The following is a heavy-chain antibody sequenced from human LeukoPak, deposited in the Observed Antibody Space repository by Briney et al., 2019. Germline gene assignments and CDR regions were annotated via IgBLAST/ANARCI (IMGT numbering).Heavy chain of an antibody. V-gene: IGHV4-59*01. D-gene: IGHD3-3*01. CDR2: IYHSENT. CDR1: GGSFIGYY. J-gene: IGHJ6*03. CDR3: ARDGFLEGVYMDV. Sequence: RPSETLSLTCTVSGGSFIGYYWSWIRQSPGKGLEWIGYIYHSENTNYNPSLKSRVTISVDTSKNQFSLKLNSVTAADTAVYYCARDGFLEGVYMDVWGQGTTVTVSS.